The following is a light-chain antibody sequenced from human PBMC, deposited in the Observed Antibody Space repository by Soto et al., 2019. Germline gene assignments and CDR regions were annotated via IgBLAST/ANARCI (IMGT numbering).Light chain of an antibody. CDR1: QGIGND. CDR2: EAS. V-gene: IGKV1-6*01. J-gene: IGKJ1*01. CDR3: LKDYVYPWT. Sequence: AIQVTQSPSSLSASVGDRVTISCRASQGIGNDLGWYQQKPGKAPKLLIDEASTLQTGVASRFRGSGSGTDFTLTISSLPPEDFATYSCLKDYVYPWTFGQGTKVEVK.